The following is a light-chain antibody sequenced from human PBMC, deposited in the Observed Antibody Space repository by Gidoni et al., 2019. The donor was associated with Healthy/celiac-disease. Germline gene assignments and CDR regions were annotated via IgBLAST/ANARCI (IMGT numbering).Light chain of an antibody. CDR1: KLGDKY. Sequence: SYVLPPPPSVSVSPGQTASITCSGDKLGDKYACWYQQKPGQSPVLVIYQDSKRPSGIPERFSGSNSGNTATLTISGTQAMDEADYYCQAWDSSFVVFGGGTKLTVL. CDR2: QDS. V-gene: IGLV3-1*01. J-gene: IGLJ2*01. CDR3: QAWDSSFVV.